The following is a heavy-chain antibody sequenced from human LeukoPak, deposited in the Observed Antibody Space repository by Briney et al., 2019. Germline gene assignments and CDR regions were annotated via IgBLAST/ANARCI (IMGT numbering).Heavy chain of an antibody. V-gene: IGHV4-39*01. D-gene: IGHD4/OR15-4a*01. Sequence: SETLSLTCTVSGGSISSSSYYWGWIRQPPGKGLEWIGSIYYSGSTYYNPSLKSRVTISVDTSKTQFSLKLSSVTAAHTAVYYCATPTGVRLLDAFDIWGQGTMVTVSS. CDR2: IYYSGST. CDR3: ATPTGVRLLDAFDI. CDR1: GGSISSSSYY. J-gene: IGHJ3*02.